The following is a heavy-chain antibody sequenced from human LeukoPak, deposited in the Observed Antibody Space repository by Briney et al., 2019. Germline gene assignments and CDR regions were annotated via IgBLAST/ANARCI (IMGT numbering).Heavy chain of an antibody. CDR2: ISGSGGST. CDR3: AKDQNYDSSGYPDY. D-gene: IGHD3-22*01. J-gene: IGHJ4*02. Sequence: GASLRLSCAASGFTFSSYAMSWVRQAPGKGLEWVSAISGSGGSTYYADSVKGRLTISRDNSKNTLYLQMNSLRAEDTAVYYCAKDQNYDSSGYPDYWGQGTLVTVSS. CDR1: GFTFSSYA. V-gene: IGHV3-23*01.